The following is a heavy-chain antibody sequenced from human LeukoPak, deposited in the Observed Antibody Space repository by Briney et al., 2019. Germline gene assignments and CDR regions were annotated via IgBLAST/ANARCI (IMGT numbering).Heavy chain of an antibody. CDR2: INHSGST. J-gene: IGHJ5*02. V-gene: IGHV4-34*01. CDR1: GGSFSGYY. CDR3: ARRDLSWFDP. D-gene: IGHD3-3*01. Sequence: LETLSLTCAVYGGSFSGYYWSWIRQPPGKGLEWIGEINHSGSTNYNPSLKSRVTISVDTSKNQFSLKLSSVTAADTAVYYCARRDLSWFDPWGQGTLVTVSS.